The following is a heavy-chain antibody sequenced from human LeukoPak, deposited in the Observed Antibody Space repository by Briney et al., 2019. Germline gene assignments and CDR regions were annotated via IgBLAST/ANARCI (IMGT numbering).Heavy chain of an antibody. CDR3: ARVNRGWSLDH. CDR1: GFTVSSSY. V-gene: IGHV3-53*01. D-gene: IGHD6-19*01. Sequence: PGGSLRLSCAASGFTVSSSYMSWVRQAPGKGLEWVSVIYSGGSTYYADSVKGRFTISRDNSKNTLSLQMNSLRVEDTAVYHCARVNRGWSLDHWGQGTLVTVSS. CDR2: IYSGGST. J-gene: IGHJ4*02.